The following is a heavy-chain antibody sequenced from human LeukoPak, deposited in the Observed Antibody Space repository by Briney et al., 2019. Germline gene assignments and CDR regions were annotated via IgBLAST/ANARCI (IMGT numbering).Heavy chain of an antibody. V-gene: IGHV4-34*01. Sequence: SETLSLTCAVYGGSFSGYYWSWIRQPPGKGLEWIGEINHSGSTNYNPSLKSRVTISVDTSKNQFSLKLSSVTAADTAVYYCARGYRFGIVVVTATLAWFDPWGQGTLVTVSS. D-gene: IGHD2-21*02. CDR2: INHSGST. CDR1: GGSFSGYY. CDR3: ARGYRFGIVVVTATLAWFDP. J-gene: IGHJ5*02.